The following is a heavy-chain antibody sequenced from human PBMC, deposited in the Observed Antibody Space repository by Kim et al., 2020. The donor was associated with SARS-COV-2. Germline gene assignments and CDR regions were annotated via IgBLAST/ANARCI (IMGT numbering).Heavy chain of an antibody. V-gene: IGHV5-51*01. J-gene: IGHJ4*02. D-gene: IGHD5-12*01. Sequence: SPSFQGQVTISADKSISTAYLQWSSLKASDTAMYYCARPGRVATSDYFDYWGQGTLVTVSS. CDR3: ARPGRVATSDYFDY.